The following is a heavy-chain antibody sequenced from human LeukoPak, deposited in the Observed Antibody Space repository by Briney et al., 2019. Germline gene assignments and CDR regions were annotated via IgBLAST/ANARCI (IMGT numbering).Heavy chain of an antibody. CDR3: ARDRYYYDSGGSIFDY. V-gene: IGHV4-4*07. CDR1: GGSISSYY. D-gene: IGHD3-22*01. Sequence: SETLSLTCTVSGGSISSYYWSWIRQPAGKGLEWIGRIYTSGSTNYNPSLKSRVTMSVDTSKNQFSLKLSSVTAADTAVYYCARDRYYYDSGGSIFDYWGQGTLVTVSS. J-gene: IGHJ4*02. CDR2: IYTSGST.